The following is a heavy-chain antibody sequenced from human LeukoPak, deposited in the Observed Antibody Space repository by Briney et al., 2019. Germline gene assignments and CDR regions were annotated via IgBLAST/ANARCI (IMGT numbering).Heavy chain of an antibody. D-gene: IGHD3-22*01. J-gene: IGHJ3*02. CDR2: ISSSSYI. CDR3: ARDSKDDSSGSDAFDI. V-gene: IGHV3-21*01. CDR1: GFTFSSYS. Sequence: GGSLRLSCAASGFTFSSYSMNWVRQAPGKGLEWVSSISSSSYIYYADSVKGRFTISRDNAKNSLYLQMNSLRAEDTAVYYCARDSKDDSSGSDAFDIWGQGTMVTVSS.